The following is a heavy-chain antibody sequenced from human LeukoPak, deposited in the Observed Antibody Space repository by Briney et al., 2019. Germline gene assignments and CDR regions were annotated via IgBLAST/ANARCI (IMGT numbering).Heavy chain of an antibody. CDR2: INHSGST. J-gene: IGHJ4*02. Sequence: PGGSLRLSCAASGFTFSDYYMSWIRQPPGKGLEWIGEINHSGSTNYNPSLKSRVTISVDTSKNQFSLKLSSVTAADTAVYYCARGKWLTMVRGVFDYWGQGTLVTVSS. CDR3: ARGKWLTMVRGVFDY. D-gene: IGHD3-10*01. CDR1: GFTFSDYY. V-gene: IGHV4-34*01.